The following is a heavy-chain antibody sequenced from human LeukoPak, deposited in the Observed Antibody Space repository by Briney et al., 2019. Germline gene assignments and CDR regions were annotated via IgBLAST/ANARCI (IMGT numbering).Heavy chain of an antibody. J-gene: IGHJ3*02. CDR1: GFTFSSCA. CDR3: AKDWARIAVAGIGDAFDI. Sequence: PGGSLRLSCAASGFTFSSCAMSWVRQAPGKGLEWVSAIRGSGDSTFYADSVKGRFTISRDNSKNTLYLQMNSLRAEDTAVYYCAKDWARIAVAGIGDAFDIWGQGTMVTVSS. CDR2: IRGSGDST. V-gene: IGHV3-23*01. D-gene: IGHD6-19*01.